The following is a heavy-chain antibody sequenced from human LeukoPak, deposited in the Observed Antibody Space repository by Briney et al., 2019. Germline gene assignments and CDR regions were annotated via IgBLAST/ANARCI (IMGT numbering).Heavy chain of an antibody. CDR2: IYWDDDK. CDR3: AHITGTPYCYYMDV. CDR1: GFSLRTRGVG. V-gene: IGHV2-5*02. J-gene: IGHJ6*03. D-gene: IGHD1-7*01. Sequence: YGPTLVNPPQTLTLTCTFSGFSLRTRGVGVGWIRQPPGKALEWLALIYWDDDKRYSPSLKSRLTITKDTSKNQVVLTMTNMDPVDTATYYCAHITGTPYCYYMDVWGKGTTVTVSS.